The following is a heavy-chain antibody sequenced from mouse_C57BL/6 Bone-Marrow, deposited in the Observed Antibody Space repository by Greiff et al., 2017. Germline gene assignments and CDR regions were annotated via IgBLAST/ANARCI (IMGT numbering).Heavy chain of an antibody. CDR1: GYAFSSSW. V-gene: IGHV1-82*01. Sequence: QVQLQQSGPELVKPGASVKISCKASGYAFSSSWMNWVKQRPGKGLEWIGRIYPGDGDTNYNGKFKGKATLTADKSSSTAYMQLSSLTSEDSAVYFCATLYYSNYVPDDWGQGTTLTVSS. CDR3: ATLYYSNYVPDD. CDR2: IYPGDGDT. J-gene: IGHJ2*01. D-gene: IGHD2-5*01.